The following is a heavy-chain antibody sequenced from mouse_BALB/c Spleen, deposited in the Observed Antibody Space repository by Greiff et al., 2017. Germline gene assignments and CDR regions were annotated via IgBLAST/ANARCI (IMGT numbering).Heavy chain of an antibody. D-gene: IGHD2-4*01. CDR1: GFTFSSFG. CDR2: ISSGSSTI. J-gene: IGHJ3*01. Sequence: EVHLVESGGGLVQPGGSRKLSCAASGFTFSSFGMHWVRQAPEKGLEWVAYISSGSSTIYYADTVKGRFTISRDNPKNTLFLQMTSLRSEDTAMYYCARPLYYDYDGFAYWGQGTLATVSA. CDR3: ARPLYYDYDGFAY. V-gene: IGHV5-17*02.